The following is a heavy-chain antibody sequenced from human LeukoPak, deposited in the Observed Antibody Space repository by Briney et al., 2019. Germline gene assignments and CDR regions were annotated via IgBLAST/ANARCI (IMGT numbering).Heavy chain of an antibody. D-gene: IGHD5-18*01. CDR3: AREWGGYTYGYDYYYYYMDV. V-gene: IGHV1-18*01. Sequence: ASVKVSCKASGYRFTSYGITWVRQAPGQGLEWMGWISTYNGNTNYAQRFQDRVTMTADTSTTTAYLELRSLRSDDTAVYYCAREWGGYTYGYDYYYYYMDVWGEGTTATVSS. J-gene: IGHJ6*03. CDR1: GYRFTSYG. CDR2: ISTYNGNT.